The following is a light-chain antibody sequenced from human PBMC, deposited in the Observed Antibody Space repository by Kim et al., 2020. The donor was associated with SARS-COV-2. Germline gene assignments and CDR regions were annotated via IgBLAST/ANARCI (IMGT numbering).Light chain of an antibody. V-gene: IGKV1-16*02. CDR2: AAS. CDR3: QQYQSYPVT. CDR1: QSIMSY. Sequence: DIQMTQSPSSLSASVGDRVTMTCRASQSIMSYLVWFQQKPGKAPRFLIYAASSLQSGVPSKFSGSGSGTEFTLTISSLQPEDFATYYCQQYQSYPVTFGQGTQLEIK. J-gene: IGKJ5*01.